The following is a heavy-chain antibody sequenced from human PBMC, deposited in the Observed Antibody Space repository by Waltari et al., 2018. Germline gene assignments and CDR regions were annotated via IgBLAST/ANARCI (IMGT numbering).Heavy chain of an antibody. Sequence: EVQLVESGGGLIQPGGSLRLSCAASGFTVSTKYMSWVRQAPGKGLGWVSVSFGGGNTYYADSVKGRFTISRDNSENTLSLQMNSLRADDTAVYYCTRHNYYGSGSYYFDYWGQGTLVTVSS. D-gene: IGHD3-10*01. CDR1: GFTVSTKY. J-gene: IGHJ4*02. CDR3: TRHNYYGSGSYYFDY. CDR2: SFGGGNT. V-gene: IGHV3-53*01.